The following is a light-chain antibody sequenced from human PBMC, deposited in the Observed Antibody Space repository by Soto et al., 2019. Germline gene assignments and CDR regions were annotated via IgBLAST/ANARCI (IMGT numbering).Light chain of an antibody. Sequence: SYELTQVPSVSVSPGQTARITCSGDALPKQYSYGYQQKPGQAPALLIYRDSERPSGIPERFSGSSSGRTVTLTINGVQAEDEAAYYCQTADSTSTYVVFGGGTKLTVL. V-gene: IGLV3-25*03. CDR1: ALPKQY. CDR2: RDS. J-gene: IGLJ2*01. CDR3: QTADSTSTYVV.